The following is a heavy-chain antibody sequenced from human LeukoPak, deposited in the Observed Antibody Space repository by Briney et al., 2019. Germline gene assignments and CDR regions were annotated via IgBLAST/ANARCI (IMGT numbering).Heavy chain of an antibody. J-gene: IGHJ4*02. CDR3: ARDNGCSSTSCYGTFDY. CDR2: IYYSGST. CDR1: GGSISSYY. D-gene: IGHD2-2*01. V-gene: IGHV4-59*06. Sequence: PSETLSLTCTVSGGSISSYYWSWIRQHPGKGLEWIGYIYYSGSTYYNPSLKSRVTISVDTSKNQFSLKLSSVTAADTAVYYCARDNGCSSTSCYGTFDYWGQGTLVTVSS.